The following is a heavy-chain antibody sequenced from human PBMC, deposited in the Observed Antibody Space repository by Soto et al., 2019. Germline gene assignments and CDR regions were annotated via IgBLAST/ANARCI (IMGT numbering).Heavy chain of an antibody. Sequence: GASVKVSCKASGYTFTTYGITWVRQAPGQGLEWMGWISAYDGSTNYAQKLQGGVSMTTDSSTSTAYMDLRSLRSDDTAMYYCARDPASAYSSSSFDYWGQGTLVTVSS. D-gene: IGHD6-6*01. CDR3: ARDPASAYSSSSFDY. CDR2: ISAYDGST. CDR1: GYTFTTYG. V-gene: IGHV1-18*04. J-gene: IGHJ4*02.